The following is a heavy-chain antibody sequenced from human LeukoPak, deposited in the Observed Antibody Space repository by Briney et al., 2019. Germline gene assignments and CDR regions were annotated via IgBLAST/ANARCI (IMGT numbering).Heavy chain of an antibody. D-gene: IGHD3-22*01. Sequence: PGGSLRLSCAASGFTFDDYAMHWVRQAPGKGLEWVSGISWNSGSIGYADSVKGRFTISRDNAKNSLYLQMNSLRAEDTALYYCAKDSSGYYAVFDYWGQGTLVTVSS. CDR1: GFTFDDYA. V-gene: IGHV3-9*01. J-gene: IGHJ4*02. CDR3: AKDSSGYYAVFDY. CDR2: ISWNSGSI.